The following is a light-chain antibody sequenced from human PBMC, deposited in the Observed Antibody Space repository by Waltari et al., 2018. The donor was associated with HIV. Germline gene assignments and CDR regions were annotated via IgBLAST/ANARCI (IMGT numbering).Light chain of an antibody. Sequence: ERVMTQSPTTLSVSPGERATLSCRASQSVDSDLACYQQKPGQPPRLLISGASTMATGIPARFSGSGSGIEFTLTINSLQSEDFAIYYCQQYNNWPYTFGQGTRLDIK. J-gene: IGKJ2*01. CDR2: GAS. CDR3: QQYNNWPYT. CDR1: QSVDSD. V-gene: IGKV3-15*01.